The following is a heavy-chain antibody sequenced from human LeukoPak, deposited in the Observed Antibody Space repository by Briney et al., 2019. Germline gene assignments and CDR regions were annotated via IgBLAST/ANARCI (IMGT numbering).Heavy chain of an antibody. V-gene: IGHV3-33*01. D-gene: IGHD1-26*01. J-gene: IGHJ4*02. Sequence: PGGSLRLSCAASGFTFSSYGMHWVRQAPGKGLEWVAVIWYDGSKKYHADSVKGRFTISRDNSKNTLYLQMNSLRAEDTAVYHCARDKSIVGAPLDYWGQGTLVTVSS. CDR1: GFTFSSYG. CDR3: ARDKSIVGAPLDY. CDR2: IWYDGSKK.